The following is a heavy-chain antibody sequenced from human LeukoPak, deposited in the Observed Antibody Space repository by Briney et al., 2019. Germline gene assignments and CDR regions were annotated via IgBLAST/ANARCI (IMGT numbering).Heavy chain of an antibody. J-gene: IGHJ4*02. V-gene: IGHV1-3*01. CDR2: INAGNGNT. CDR3: ARSESIWFGEFYYFDY. Sequence: ASVTVSCKASGYTFTSYAMHWVRQAPGQRLEWMGWINAGNGNTKYSQKFQGRVTITRDTSASTAYMELSSLRSEDTAVYYCARSESIWFGEFYYFDYWGQGTLVTVSS. D-gene: IGHD3-10*01. CDR1: GYTFTSYA.